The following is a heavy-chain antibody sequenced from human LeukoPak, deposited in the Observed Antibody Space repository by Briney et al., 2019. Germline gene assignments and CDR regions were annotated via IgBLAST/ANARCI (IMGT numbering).Heavy chain of an antibody. CDR1: WTCGVYG. V-gene: IGHV1-69*05. J-gene: IGHJ5*02. CDR3: ARGGSMQVAGLGYWFDP. D-gene: IGHD3-16*01. Sequence: WTCGVYGKSVERGGPGKVNEKMGGIIPIFGTANYAQKFQGRVTITTDESTSTAYMELSSLRSEDTAVYYCARGGSMQVAGLGYWFDPWGQGTLVTVSS. CDR2: IIPIFGTA.